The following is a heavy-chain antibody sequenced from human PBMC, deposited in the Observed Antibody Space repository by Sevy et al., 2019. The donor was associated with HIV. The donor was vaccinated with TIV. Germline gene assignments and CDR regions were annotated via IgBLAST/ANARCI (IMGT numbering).Heavy chain of an antibody. CDR1: GFTVSDNY. Sequence: GGSLRLSCAASGFTVSDNYMSWVRQAPGKGLEWVSVIYSDGSTYYADSVKGRFTISRGNSKNTLYLQMNSLSAEDMDVYYWAIHASDYDSSGYLERDAFDIWGQGTMVTVSS. J-gene: IGHJ3*02. CDR2: IYSDGST. D-gene: IGHD3-22*01. CDR3: AIHASDYDSSGYLERDAFDI. V-gene: IGHV3-53*01.